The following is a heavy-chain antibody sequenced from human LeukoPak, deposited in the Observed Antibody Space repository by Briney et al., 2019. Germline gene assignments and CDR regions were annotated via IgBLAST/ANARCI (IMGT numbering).Heavy chain of an antibody. CDR1: GGSISSYY. V-gene: IGHV4-59*01. D-gene: IGHD3-3*01. CDR3: ARAAIFGTRALSA. Sequence: SSETLSLTCTVSGGSISSYYWSWIRQPPGKGLEWIGYIYYSGSTIYNPSLKSRVTISVDTSKNQFSLKLSSVTAADTAVYYCARAAIFGTRALSAWGQGTLVTVSS. J-gene: IGHJ5*02. CDR2: IYYSGST.